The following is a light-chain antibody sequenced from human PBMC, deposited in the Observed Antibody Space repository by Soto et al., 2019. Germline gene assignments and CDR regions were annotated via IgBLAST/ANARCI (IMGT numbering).Light chain of an antibody. CDR3: QQYNNWPYT. CDR2: AAS. V-gene: IGKV3-15*01. Sequence: EIVMTQSSATLSVSPGERATLSCRASQSVNTNLAWYQQRPGQAPRLLICAASTRATGIPARFSGSGSGTEFTLTISSLQSEDFAVYYCQQYNNWPYTFGQGTKLEIK. J-gene: IGKJ2*01. CDR1: QSVNTN.